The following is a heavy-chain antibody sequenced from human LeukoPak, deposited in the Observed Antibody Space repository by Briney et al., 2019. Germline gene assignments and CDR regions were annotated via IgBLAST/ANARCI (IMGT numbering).Heavy chain of an antibody. D-gene: IGHD3-10*01. J-gene: IGHJ4*02. CDR1: KYTFTSYD. Sequence: ASVKVSCKASKYTFTSYDINWVRQATGQGLEWMGWVNPNSGNTGYAQKFQGRVTMTRNTSISTAYMELSSLRSEDTAMYYCVRGSGSYYQYYFDWWGQGTLVTVSS. V-gene: IGHV1-8*01. CDR3: VRGSGSYYQYYFDW. CDR2: VNPNSGNT.